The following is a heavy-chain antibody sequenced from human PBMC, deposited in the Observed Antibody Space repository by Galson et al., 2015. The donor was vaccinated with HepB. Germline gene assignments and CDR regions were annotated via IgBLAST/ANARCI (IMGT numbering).Heavy chain of an antibody. V-gene: IGHV7-4-1*02. D-gene: IGHD3-10*01. Sequence: SVKVSCKASGYIFSNFAMNWVRQAPGQGLEWMGWIDTNTGKPTYAQGFTGRFVFSLDTSVSTAYLQISSLKAEDTAVYYCARSPYYGSRSYYNVWYDPWGQGTLLIVSS. CDR3: ARSPYYGSRSYYNVWYDP. CDR2: IDTNTGKP. CDR1: GYIFSNFA. J-gene: IGHJ5*02.